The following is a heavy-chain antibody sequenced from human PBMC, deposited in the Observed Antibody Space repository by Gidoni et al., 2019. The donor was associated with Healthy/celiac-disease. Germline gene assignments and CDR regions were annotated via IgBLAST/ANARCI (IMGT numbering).Heavy chain of an antibody. CDR1: GYTFTSYY. V-gene: IGHV1-46*01. CDR3: ARANWGDAFDI. Sequence: QVQLVQSVAEVKKPVASVMVSCTASGYTFTSYYMHWVRQAPGKGLEWMGIINPSGGSTSYAQKFQGRVTMARDTSTSTVYMELSSLRSEDTAVYYCARANWGDAFDIWGQGTMVTVSS. CDR2: INPSGGST. D-gene: IGHD7-27*01. J-gene: IGHJ3*02.